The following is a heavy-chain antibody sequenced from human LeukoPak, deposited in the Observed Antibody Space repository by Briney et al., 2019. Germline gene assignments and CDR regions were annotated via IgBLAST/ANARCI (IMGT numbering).Heavy chain of an antibody. Sequence: KPSETLSLTCGVYGGSFSGYYWSWIRQPPGKGLEWIGEINHSGSTNYNPSLKSRVTISVDTSKNQFSLKLSSVTAADTAVYYCARTVLWFPYGGVDPWGQGTLSPSPQ. CDR2: INHSGST. CDR3: ARTVLWFPYGGVDP. J-gene: IGHJ5*02. V-gene: IGHV4-34*01. D-gene: IGHD3-10*01. CDR1: GGSFSGYY.